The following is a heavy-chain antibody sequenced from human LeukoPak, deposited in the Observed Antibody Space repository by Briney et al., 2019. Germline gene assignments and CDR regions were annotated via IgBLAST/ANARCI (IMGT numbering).Heavy chain of an antibody. D-gene: IGHD3-10*01. J-gene: IGHJ6*04. CDR1: GGSINSSY. CDR3: ARLARLTLIRGVTGYHSLDV. Sequence: SETLSLTCTVSGGSINSSYRSWIRQPPGGGLEWIAFIYYSGSTNYNPYPKSRGTMSVDASENQFSLWLSSVTAADTAVYYCARLARLTLIRGVTGYHSLDVWGRGTKVTVSS. CDR2: IYYSGST. V-gene: IGHV4-59*01.